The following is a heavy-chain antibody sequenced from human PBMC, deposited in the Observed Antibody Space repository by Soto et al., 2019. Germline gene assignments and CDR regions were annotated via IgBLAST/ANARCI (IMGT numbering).Heavy chain of an antibody. J-gene: IGHJ3*02. V-gene: IGHV4-61*01. CDR3: GRIPTMLLAFYI. D-gene: IGHD3-10*01. CDR2: VDNSGNS. Sequence: QVQLQESGPRQVKPSETLSLTCTVSGGAVNTRSYLWSWIRQPPGETLEWNGSVDNSGNSKFNPSLSSRITMSLVTSKNLFSLRLSAVTAADTAMYYRGRIPTMLLAFYIWGPGTMVTVSS. CDR1: GGAVNTRSYL.